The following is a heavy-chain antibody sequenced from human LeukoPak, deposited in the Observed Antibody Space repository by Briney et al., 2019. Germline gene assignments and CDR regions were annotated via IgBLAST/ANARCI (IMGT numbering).Heavy chain of an antibody. Sequence: PSETLSLTCAVYGGSFSGYYWSWIRQPPGKGLEWIGEINHSGSTNYNPSLKSRVTISVDTSKNQFSLKLSSVTAADTAVYYCARGDFKVVPAAISWGPNPNKKYNWFDPWGQGTLVTVSS. D-gene: IGHD2-2*01. CDR3: ARGDFKVVPAAISWGPNPNKKYNWFDP. V-gene: IGHV4-34*01. J-gene: IGHJ5*02. CDR1: GGSFSGYY. CDR2: INHSGST.